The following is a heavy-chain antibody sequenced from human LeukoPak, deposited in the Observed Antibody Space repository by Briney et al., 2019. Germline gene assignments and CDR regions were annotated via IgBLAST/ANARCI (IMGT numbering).Heavy chain of an antibody. CDR2: IDPSDSYN. Sequence: GEALKISWKGSGYNFTNYWLSWVRPIPGEGLEWMGTIDPSDSYNNYSPSSQGLVIISADKSISTAYLQWSSLKASDTAISHCARWVTADRGKKDAFDIWGQGTMVTVSS. CDR1: GYNFTNYW. V-gene: IGHV5-10-1*01. J-gene: IGHJ3*02. CDR3: ARWVTADRGKKDAFDI. D-gene: IGHD2-21*02.